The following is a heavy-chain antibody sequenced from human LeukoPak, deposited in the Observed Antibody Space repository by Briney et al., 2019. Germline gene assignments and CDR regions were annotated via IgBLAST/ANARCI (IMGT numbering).Heavy chain of an antibody. V-gene: IGHV3-7*01. CDR3: ARARGIVVAQSFDY. CDR1: GFTFSSYW. D-gene: IGHD6-19*01. CDR2: IKQDGSEK. Sequence: PGGSLRLSCAASGFTFSSYWMSWVRQAPGKGLEWVANIKQDGSEKYYVDSVKGRFTISRDNAKNSLYLQMNSLRAEDTAVYYCARARGIVVAQSFDYWGQGTLVTVSS. J-gene: IGHJ4*02.